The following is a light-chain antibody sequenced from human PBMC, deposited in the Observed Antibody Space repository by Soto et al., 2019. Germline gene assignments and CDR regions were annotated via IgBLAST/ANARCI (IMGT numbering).Light chain of an antibody. CDR1: DSISSW. CDR2: KAS. J-gene: IGKJ1*01. Sequence: DSQMTQSPSTLSASVGDRVTITCRASDSISSWLAWYQQKPGKAPKLLIYKASTLKSGVPSRFNGSGSGTEFTLTISSLQPDDFATYYCQHYNSYSEAFGQGTKVDIK. V-gene: IGKV1-5*03. CDR3: QHYNSYSEA.